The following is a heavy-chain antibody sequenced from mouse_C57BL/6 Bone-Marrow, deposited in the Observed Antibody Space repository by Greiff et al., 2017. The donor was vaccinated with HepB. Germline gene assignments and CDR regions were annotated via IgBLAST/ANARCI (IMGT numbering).Heavy chain of an antibody. J-gene: IGHJ4*01. CDR3: VIDGYSYYYAMDY. Sequence: EVKLLESGGGLVQPKGSLKLSCAASGFSFNTYAMNWVRQAPGKGLEWVARIRSKSNNYATYYADSVKDRFTISRDDSESMLYLQMNNLKTEDTAMYYCVIDGYSYYYAMDYWGQGTSVTVSS. CDR1: GFSFNTYA. CDR2: IRSKSNNYAT. V-gene: IGHV10-1*01. D-gene: IGHD2-3*01.